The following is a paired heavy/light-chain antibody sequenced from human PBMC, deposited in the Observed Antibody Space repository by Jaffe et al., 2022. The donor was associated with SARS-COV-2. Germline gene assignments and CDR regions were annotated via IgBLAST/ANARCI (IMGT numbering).Heavy chain of an antibody. CDR3: ARTNSGPQYNFFNP. CDR2: IYHSGNT. Sequence: QVHLQESGPGLVKPSETLSLTCSVSGYSISSGYYWGWIRQPPGKGLEWIASIYHSGNTYYNPSLKSRVTISVDTSKNHFSLKLTSATAADTAVYYCARTNSGPQYNFFNPWGQGTLVTVSS. D-gene: IGHD1-26*01. V-gene: IGHV4-38-2*02. CDR1: GYSISSGYY. J-gene: IGHJ5*02.
Light chain of an antibody. V-gene: IGKV1-5*03. J-gene: IGKJ4*01. Sequence: DIQMTQSPSTLSASVGDRVTITCRASQSISDWLAWYQQKPGKAPKFLIYKASGLESGVPSRFSGSGSGTEFTLTISSLQPDDFATYYCQQYISYPLTFGGGTKVEIK. CDR2: KAS. CDR3: QQYISYPLT. CDR1: QSISDW.